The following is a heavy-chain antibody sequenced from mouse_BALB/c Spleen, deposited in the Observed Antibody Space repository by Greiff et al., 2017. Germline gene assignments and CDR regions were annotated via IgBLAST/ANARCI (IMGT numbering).Heavy chain of an antibody. CDR2: IRNKANGYTT. J-gene: IGHJ4*01. D-gene: IGHD2-4*01. Sequence: EVQRVESGGGLVQPGGSLRLSCATSGFTFTDYYMSWVRQPPGKALEWLGFIRNKANGYTTEYSASVKGRFNISRDNSQSILYLQMNTLRAEDSATYYCARDGGDYDGRLYAMDYWGQGTSVTVSS. V-gene: IGHV7-3*02. CDR3: ARDGGDYDGRLYAMDY. CDR1: GFTFTDYY.